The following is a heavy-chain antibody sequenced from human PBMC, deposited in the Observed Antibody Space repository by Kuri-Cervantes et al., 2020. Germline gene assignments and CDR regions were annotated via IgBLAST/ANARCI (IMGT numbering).Heavy chain of an antibody. V-gene: IGHV3-33*01. D-gene: IGHD6-13*01. CDR1: GFTFSSYG. J-gene: IGHJ5*02. CDR2: IWYDGSNK. Sequence: GESLKISCAASGFTFSSYGMHWVRQAPGKGLEWVAVIWYDGSNKYYADSVKGRFTISRDNSKNTLYLQMNSLRAEDTAVYYCARLEIAREQQLVRPWFDPWGQGTLVTVSS. CDR3: ARLEIAREQQLVRPWFDP.